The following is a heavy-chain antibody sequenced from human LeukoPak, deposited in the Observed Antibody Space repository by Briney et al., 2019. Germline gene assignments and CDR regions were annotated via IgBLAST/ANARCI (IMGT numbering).Heavy chain of an antibody. D-gene: IGHD5-12*01. CDR1: GFTFSSYS. Sequence: GGSLRLSCAASGFTFSSYSMNWVRQAPGKGLEWVSSISSSSSYIYYADSVKGRFTISRDNAKNSLYLQMNSLRAEDTAVYYWARDVASGYGFDYWGQGTLVTVS. CDR2: ISSSSSYI. V-gene: IGHV3-21*01. J-gene: IGHJ4*02. CDR3: ARDVASGYGFDY.